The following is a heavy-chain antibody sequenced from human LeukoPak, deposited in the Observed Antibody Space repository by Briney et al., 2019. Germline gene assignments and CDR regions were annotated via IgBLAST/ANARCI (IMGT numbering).Heavy chain of an antibody. V-gene: IGHV4-39*01. Sequence: PSETLSLTCTVSGDSISSSSYYWGWIRRPPGKRLEWIGTIYSSGTTYYNPSLESRVTISVDTSKNQFTLKLTSVTAADTALYYCARCGYAGNTFLDYWGQGTLVTVSS. CDR1: GDSISSSSYY. CDR2: IYSSGTT. J-gene: IGHJ4*02. CDR3: ARCGYAGNTFLDY. D-gene: IGHD4-23*01.